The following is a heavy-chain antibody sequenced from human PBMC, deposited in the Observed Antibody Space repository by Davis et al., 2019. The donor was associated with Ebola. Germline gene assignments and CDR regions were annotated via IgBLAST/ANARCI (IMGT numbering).Heavy chain of an antibody. Sequence: PGGSLRLSCEASGFTFSTYGMHWVRQAPGKGLEWVAVIWFDGSSQDYADSVKGRFTISRDDSKSTLYLQMDSLKAEDTAVYYCARVSVVIASWFYFDYWGQGTLVTVSS. CDR1: GFTFSTYG. V-gene: IGHV3-33*01. J-gene: IGHJ4*02. D-gene: IGHD2-21*01. CDR3: ARVSVVIASWFYFDY. CDR2: IWFDGSSQ.